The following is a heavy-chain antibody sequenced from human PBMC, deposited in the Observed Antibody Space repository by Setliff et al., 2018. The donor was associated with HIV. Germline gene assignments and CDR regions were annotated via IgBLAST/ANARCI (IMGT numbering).Heavy chain of an antibody. V-gene: IGHV1-46*01. D-gene: IGHD4-4*01. CDR3: ARVATVSHPGDYFDY. CDR1: GYTLTSNH. Sequence: ASVKVSCKASGYTLTSNHMHWVRQAPGQGLEWMGIITPIGGGTNYAQKFQGRVTITADESTSTAYMELSSLRSEDTAVYSCARVATVSHPGDYFDYWGQGTLVTVSS. CDR2: ITPIGGGT. J-gene: IGHJ4*02.